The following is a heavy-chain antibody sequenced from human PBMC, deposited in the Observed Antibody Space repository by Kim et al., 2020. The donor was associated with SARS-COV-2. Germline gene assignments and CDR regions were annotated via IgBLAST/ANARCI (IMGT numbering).Heavy chain of an antibody. D-gene: IGHD3-10*01. CDR1: GFTFSSYA. J-gene: IGHJ6*02. V-gene: IGHV3-23*01. Sequence: GGSLRLSCAASGFTFSSYAMSWVRQAPGKGLEWVSAISGSGGSTYYADSVKGRFTISRDNSKNTLYLQMNSLRAEDTAVYYCAKDPAPSSEPIYGSGSYFLITPMDVWGQGTTVTVSS. CDR3: AKDPAPSSEPIYGSGSYFLITPMDV. CDR2: ISGSGGST.